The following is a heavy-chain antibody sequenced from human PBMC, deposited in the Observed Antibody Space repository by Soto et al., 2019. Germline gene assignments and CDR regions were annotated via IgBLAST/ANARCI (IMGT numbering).Heavy chain of an antibody. Sequence: TSETLSLTCTVSGGSISSGGYYWSWIRQHPGKGLEWIGYIYYSGSTYYNPSLKSRVTISVDTSKNQFSLKLSSVTAADTAVYYCAREYCGGDCSYYYYYYGMDVWGQGTTVTVSS. D-gene: IGHD2-21*02. CDR2: IYYSGST. V-gene: IGHV4-31*03. CDR1: GGSISSGGYY. CDR3: AREYCGGDCSYYYYYYGMDV. J-gene: IGHJ6*02.